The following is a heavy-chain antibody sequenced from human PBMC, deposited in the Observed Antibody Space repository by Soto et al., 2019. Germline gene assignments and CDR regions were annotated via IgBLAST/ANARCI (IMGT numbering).Heavy chain of an antibody. CDR2: ISYDATTK. D-gene: IGHD6-19*01. V-gene: IGHV3-30*18. CDR3: AKGVFGLAVAVADY. Sequence: QVQLVESGGGVVQPGRSLRLSCAASGFTFSTHGMHWVRQAPGKGLEWVTIISYDATTKYYADSVKGRFTISRDNSKNTLYLQMDSRSAEDTAVYYWAKGVFGLAVAVADYWGQGTLVTVSS. CDR1: GFTFSTHG. J-gene: IGHJ4*02.